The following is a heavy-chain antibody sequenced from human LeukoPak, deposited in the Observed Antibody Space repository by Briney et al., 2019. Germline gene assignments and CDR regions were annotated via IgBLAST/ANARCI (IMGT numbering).Heavy chain of an antibody. CDR3: ARGLGATEFRWFDP. Sequence: SQTLSLTCAVSGGSISSGGYSWSWIRQPPGKGLEWIGYIYHSGSTYYNPSLKSRVTISVDRSKNQFSLKLSSVTAADTAVYYCARGLGATEFRWFDPWGQGTLVTVSS. CDR1: GGSISSGGYS. D-gene: IGHD3-10*01. V-gene: IGHV4-30-2*01. CDR2: IYHSGST. J-gene: IGHJ5*02.